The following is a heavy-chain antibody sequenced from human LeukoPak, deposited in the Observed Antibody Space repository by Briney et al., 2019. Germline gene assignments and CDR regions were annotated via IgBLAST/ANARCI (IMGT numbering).Heavy chain of an antibody. CDR3: ARGTPFGDY. V-gene: IGHV3-7*03. J-gene: IGHJ4*02. CDR2: IKQDGSEK. D-gene: IGHD3-16*01. CDR1: GFTLSSYW. Sequence: GGSLRLSCAVSGFTLSSYWMSWVRQAPGKGLEWVANIKQDGSEKYYVDSVKGRFTISRDNAKNSLYLQMNSLRADDTAIYYCARGTPFGDYWGQGTLVTVSS.